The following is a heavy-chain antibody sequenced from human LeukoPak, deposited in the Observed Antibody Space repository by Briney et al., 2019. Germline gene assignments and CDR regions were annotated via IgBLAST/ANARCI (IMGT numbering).Heavy chain of an antibody. CDR1: GFTFSSYG. J-gene: IGHJ6*02. Sequence: GRSLRLSCAASGFTFSSYGMHWVRQAPGKGLEWVAVISYDGSNKYYADSVKGRFTISRDNSKNTLYLQMNSLRAEDTAVYYCANARSVTIFGVVPLSGMDVWGQGTTVTVSS. V-gene: IGHV3-30*18. CDR3: ANARSVTIFGVVPLSGMDV. D-gene: IGHD3-3*01. CDR2: ISYDGSNK.